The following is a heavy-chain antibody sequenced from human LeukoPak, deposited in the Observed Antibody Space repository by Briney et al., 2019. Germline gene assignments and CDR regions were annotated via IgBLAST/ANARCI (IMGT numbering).Heavy chain of an antibody. CDR2: IYYSGST. J-gene: IGHJ4*02. V-gene: IGHV4-31*03. CDR1: GGSISSGGYY. Sequence: PSQTLSLTCTVSGGSISSGGYYWSWIRQHPGKGLEWIGYIYYSGSTYYDPSLKSRVTISVETSKNPFSLKLSPVTAADTAVYSCARGVYYYGSGSYYSGLVPEDYWGQGTLVTVSS. D-gene: IGHD3-10*01. CDR3: ARGVYYYGSGSYYSGLVPEDY.